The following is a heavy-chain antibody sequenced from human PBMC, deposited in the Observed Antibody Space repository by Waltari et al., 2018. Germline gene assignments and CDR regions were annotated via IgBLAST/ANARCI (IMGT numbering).Heavy chain of an antibody. CDR3: TRGILFSGYMDV. J-gene: IGHJ6*03. CDR2: FYHSGSK. Sequence: QVQLQESGPGLLKPSETLALTCAVPASSISSVFYWGWIRQPPGRGLEWIGSFYHSGSKYYKPSLKSRVTISVDTSRNQFSLRLSSVTAADTAVYYCTRGILFSGYMDVWGKGTTVIVSS. CDR1: ASSISSVFY. D-gene: IGHD3-10*02. V-gene: IGHV4-38-2*01.